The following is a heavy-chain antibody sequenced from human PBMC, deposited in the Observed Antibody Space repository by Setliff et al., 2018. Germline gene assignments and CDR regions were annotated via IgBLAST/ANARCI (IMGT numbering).Heavy chain of an antibody. D-gene: IGHD3-10*01. V-gene: IGHV3-23*01. CDR3: AKDKDVRVDYFDY. CDR2: INVGGTNT. Sequence: GSLRLSCAGSGFTFSSYAMSWVRQAPGKRLEWVSIINVGGTNTYYRDSVKGRFTISRDNSKSTLYLQMNSLRAEDTAIYYCAKDKDVRVDYFDYWGPGTLVTVSS. J-gene: IGHJ4*02. CDR1: GFTFSSYA.